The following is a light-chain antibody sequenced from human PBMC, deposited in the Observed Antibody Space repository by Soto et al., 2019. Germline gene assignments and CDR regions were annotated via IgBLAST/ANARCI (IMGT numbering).Light chain of an antibody. CDR2: EVS. V-gene: IGLV2-14*01. Sequence: QSALTQPASVSGAPGQSITISCTGTSSDVGRFNYVSWFQQHPGKVPKLIIYEVSIRPSGASNRFSGSKSGNTASLTISGLQAEDEADYYCSSYTSSSTYVFGTGTKVTVL. J-gene: IGLJ1*01. CDR1: SSDVGRFNY. CDR3: SSYTSSSTYV.